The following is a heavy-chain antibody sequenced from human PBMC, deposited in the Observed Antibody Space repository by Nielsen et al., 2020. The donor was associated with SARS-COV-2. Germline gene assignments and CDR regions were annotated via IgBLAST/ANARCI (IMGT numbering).Heavy chain of an antibody. CDR3: AKDFNYDILTGYFVSYYYYGMDV. CDR1: GFTFSSYG. CDR2: ISYDGSNK. D-gene: IGHD3-9*01. Sequence: GGSLRLSCAASGFTFSSYGMHWVRQAPGKGLEWVAVISYDGSNKYYVDSVKGRFTISRDNSKNTLYLQMNSLRAEDTAVYYCAKDFNYDILTGYFVSYYYYGMDVWGQGTTVTVSS. V-gene: IGHV3-30*18. J-gene: IGHJ6*02.